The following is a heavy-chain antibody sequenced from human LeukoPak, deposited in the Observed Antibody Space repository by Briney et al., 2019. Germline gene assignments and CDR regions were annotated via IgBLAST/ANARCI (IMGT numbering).Heavy chain of an antibody. CDR1: GFSFNSYT. D-gene: IGHD2/OR15-2a*01. Sequence: GGSLRLSCLASGFSFNSYTMNWVREAPGMGLEWVSTISPGVSGYTWYAESVKGRFTISRDNPENSLYLQMDSLRADDTAVYYCVRDVSRRIGMDVWGQGTTVTVSS. V-gene: IGHV3-21*06. CDR3: VRDVSRRIGMDV. J-gene: IGHJ6*02. CDR2: ISPGVSGYT.